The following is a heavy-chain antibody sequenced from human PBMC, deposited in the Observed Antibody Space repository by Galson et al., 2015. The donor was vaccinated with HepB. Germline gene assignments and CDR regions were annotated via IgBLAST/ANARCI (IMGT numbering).Heavy chain of an antibody. CDR3: AKDPGGSYDY. D-gene: IGHD1-26*01. J-gene: IGHJ4*02. V-gene: IGHV3-33*06. CDR2: IWYDGSNK. CDR1: GFTFSSYG. Sequence: SLRLSCAASGFTFSSYGMHWVRQAPGKGLEWVAVIWYDGSNKYYADSVKGRFTISRDNPKNTLYLQMNSLRAEDTAVYYCAKDPGGSYDYWGQGTLVTVSS.